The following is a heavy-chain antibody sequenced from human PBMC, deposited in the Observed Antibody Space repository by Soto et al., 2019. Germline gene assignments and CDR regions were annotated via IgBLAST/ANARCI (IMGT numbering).Heavy chain of an antibody. Sequence: PSETLSLTCTVSGGSISSYYWSWIRQPPGKGLEWIGYIYYSGSTNYNPSLKSRVTISVDTSKNQFSLKLSSVTAADTAVYYCARGTTAIWSGYFYYYDMDVWGKETTVTVSS. CDR1: GGSISSYY. D-gene: IGHD3-3*01. J-gene: IGHJ6*03. CDR3: ARGTTAIWSGYFYYYDMDV. CDR2: IYYSGST. V-gene: IGHV4-59*01.